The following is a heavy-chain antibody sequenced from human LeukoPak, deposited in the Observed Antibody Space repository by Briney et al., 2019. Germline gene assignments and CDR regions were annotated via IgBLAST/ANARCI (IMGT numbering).Heavy chain of an antibody. J-gene: IGHJ4*02. CDR1: GYTFTDYY. CDR2: ISAYNGNT. CDR3: ARDRPNYYGSGSYYLFDY. V-gene: IGHV1-18*04. D-gene: IGHD3-10*01. Sequence: ASVKVSCKASGYTFTDYYMHWVRQAPGQGLEWMGWISAYNGNTNYAQKLQGRVTMTTDTSTSTAYMELRSLRSDDTAVYYCARDRPNYYGSGSYYLFDYWGQGTLVTVSS.